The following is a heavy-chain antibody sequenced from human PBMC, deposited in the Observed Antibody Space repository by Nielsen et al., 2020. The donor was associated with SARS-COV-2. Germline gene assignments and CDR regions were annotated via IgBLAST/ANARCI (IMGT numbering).Heavy chain of an antibody. J-gene: IGHJ6*02. D-gene: IGHD2-21*01. Sequence: SLKISCAASGFTFDDYAMHWVRQAPGKGLEWVSGISWNSGSIGYADSVKGRFTISRDNAKNSLYLQMNSLRAEDTALYYCAKGDEGMDVWGQGTTVTVSS. CDR2: ISWNSGSI. V-gene: IGHV3-9*01. CDR1: GFTFDDYA. CDR3: AKGDEGMDV.